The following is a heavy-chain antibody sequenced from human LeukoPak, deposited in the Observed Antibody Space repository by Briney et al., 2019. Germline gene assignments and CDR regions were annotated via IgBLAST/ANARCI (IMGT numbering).Heavy chain of an antibody. J-gene: IGHJ4*02. CDR3: AKAPVTTCRGAYCYPFDY. D-gene: IGHD2-21*01. Sequence: GGSLRHACAASGFTLSSYAMSWVRQAPRKGLEWVSAISDSGNTYHADSVKGRFTISRDSSKNTLFLQMNRLRPEDAAVYYCAKAPVTTCRGAYCYPFDYWGQGTLVTVSS. CDR1: GFTLSSYA. CDR2: ISDSGNT. V-gene: IGHV3-23*01.